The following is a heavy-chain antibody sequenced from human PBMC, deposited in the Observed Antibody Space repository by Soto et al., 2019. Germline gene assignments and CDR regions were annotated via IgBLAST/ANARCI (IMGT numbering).Heavy chain of an antibody. CDR1: GGSISSYY. J-gene: IGHJ4*01. Sequence: SETLSFTCTVSGGSISSYYWSWIRQPPGKGLEWIGYIYYSGSTNYNPSLKSGVTISVDTSKNQFSLKLSSVTAADTAVYYCARQVAAHYYFDYWGQGTLVTVSS. CDR3: ARQVAAHYYFDY. V-gene: IGHV4-59*01. D-gene: IGHD6-6*01. CDR2: IYYSGST.